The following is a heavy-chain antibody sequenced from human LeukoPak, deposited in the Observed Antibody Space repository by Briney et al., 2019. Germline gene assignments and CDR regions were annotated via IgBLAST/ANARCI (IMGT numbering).Heavy chain of an antibody. D-gene: IGHD6-13*01. CDR3: ARVGVIAAAGTYDY. V-gene: IGHV3-11*01. CDR1: GFTFSDYF. CDR2: MRGSGDTI. J-gene: IGHJ4*02. Sequence: TGGSLRLSCAASGFTFSDYFMTWHRQAPGNGLEWMAHMRGSGDTISYADSVRGRFTISRDNVKNSLYLQMNSLRAEDTAVYYCARVGVIAAAGTYDYWGQGTPVTVSS.